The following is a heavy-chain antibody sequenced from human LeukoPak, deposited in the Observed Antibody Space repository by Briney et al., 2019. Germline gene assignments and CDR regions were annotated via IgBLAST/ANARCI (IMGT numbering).Heavy chain of an antibody. CDR3: ARDKEGPYYYERGGDAFDI. J-gene: IGHJ3*02. Sequence: GGSLRLSCTASGFTVISYPMHWVRQAPGKGLEWMAVISVDTRNTYYADSVRGRFTISRDSSKNTVYLEMKSLRPEDTAVYYCARDKEGPYYYERGGDAFDIWGQGTTVTVSS. D-gene: IGHD3-22*01. CDR2: ISVDTRNT. V-gene: IGHV3-30*04. CDR1: GFTVISYP.